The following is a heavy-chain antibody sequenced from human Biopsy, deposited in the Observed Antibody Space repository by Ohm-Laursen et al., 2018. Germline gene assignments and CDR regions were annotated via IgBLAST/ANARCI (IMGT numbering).Heavy chain of an antibody. D-gene: IGHD5-12*01. Sequence: GSSVKVSCKASGGMFNSYTINWPRQAPGQGLQWMGGIMSLYNTTNYAQKFWDRITVTADKSTNTVYMTLSSLTSEDTAVYFCARGLGGYDYWYFDLWGRGTLVIVSS. CDR1: GGMFNSYT. J-gene: IGHJ2*01. V-gene: IGHV1-69*06. CDR2: IMSLYNTT. CDR3: ARGLGGYDYWYFDL.